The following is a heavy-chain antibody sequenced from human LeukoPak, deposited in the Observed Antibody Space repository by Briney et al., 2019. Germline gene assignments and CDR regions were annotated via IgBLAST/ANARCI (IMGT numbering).Heavy chain of an antibody. CDR2: IDTDGSTT. J-gene: IGHJ5*02. CDR1: GFTFSDHW. Sequence: GESLRLSCGPSGFTFSDHWMHWVRQAPGKGLVWVSGIDTDGSTTRYADSVKGRFTISRDNAKNTLYLQMNTLRAEDTAVYYCARDRPHNWFDPWGQGTLVTVSS. V-gene: IGHV3-74*01. CDR3: ARDRPHNWFDP.